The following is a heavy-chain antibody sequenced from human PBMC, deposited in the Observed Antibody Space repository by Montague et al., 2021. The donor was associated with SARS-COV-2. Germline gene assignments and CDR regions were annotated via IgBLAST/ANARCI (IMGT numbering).Heavy chain of an antibody. J-gene: IGHJ6*02. Sequence: SETLSLTCVVSGGSLSGYYWSWIRQSPGKGLEWIGEIKYGGSTYYNPSLKSRVSITTDTSKKQFSLKLSSVIAADTAVYYCAREFLVRRSYFGLDVWGQGTTVIVSS. CDR2: IKYGGST. D-gene: IGHD3-10*01. CDR1: GGSLSGYY. V-gene: IGHV4-34*01. CDR3: AREFLVRRSYFGLDV.